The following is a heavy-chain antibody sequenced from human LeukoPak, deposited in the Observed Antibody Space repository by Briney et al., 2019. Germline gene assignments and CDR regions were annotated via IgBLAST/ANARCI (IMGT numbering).Heavy chain of an antibody. V-gene: IGHV3-48*03. CDR2: ISSSGSTI. Sequence: KGLEWVSYISSSGSTIYYADSVKGRFTISRDNAKNSLYLQMNSLRAEDTAVYYCAREGFTLDYWGQGTLVTVSS. CDR3: AREGFTLDY. J-gene: IGHJ4*02.